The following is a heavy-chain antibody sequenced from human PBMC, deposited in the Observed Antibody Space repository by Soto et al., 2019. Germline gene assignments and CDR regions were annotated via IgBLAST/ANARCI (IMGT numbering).Heavy chain of an antibody. J-gene: IGHJ5*02. CDR3: AKDRSTYYLVPPFDP. CDR2: ISGSGGST. CDR1: GFTFSSYA. V-gene: IGHV3-23*01. D-gene: IGHD3-10*01. Sequence: EVQLLESGGGLVQPGGSLRLSCAASGFTFSSYAMSWVRQAPGKGLEWVSAISGSGGSTYYADSVKGRFTISRDNSXXTLYLQMNSLRAEDTAVYYCAKDRSTYYLVPPFDPWGQGTLVTVSS.